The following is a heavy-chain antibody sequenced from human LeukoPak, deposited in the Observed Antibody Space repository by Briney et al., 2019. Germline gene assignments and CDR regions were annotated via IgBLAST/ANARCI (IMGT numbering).Heavy chain of an antibody. D-gene: IGHD1-26*01. J-gene: IGHJ2*01. CDR3: ARDQWSGSYYGLNPFDL. CDR2: ISYVGSNK. Sequence: GRSLRLSCAASGFTFSSYAMHWVRQAPGKGLEWVAVISYVGSNKYYADSVKGRFTISRDNSKNTLYLQMNSLRAEDTAVYYCARDQWSGSYYGLNPFDLWGRGTLVTVSS. CDR1: GFTFSSYA. V-gene: IGHV3-30-3*01.